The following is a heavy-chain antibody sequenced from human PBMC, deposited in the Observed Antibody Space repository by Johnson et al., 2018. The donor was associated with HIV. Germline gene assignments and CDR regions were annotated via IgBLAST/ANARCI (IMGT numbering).Heavy chain of an antibody. CDR2: ISTITNTV. D-gene: IGHD2-15*01. CDR1: GFIFSDYY. CDR3: ARVGVVGVPNAFDV. Sequence: QVQVVESGGGLVKPGGSLRLSCAASGFIFSDYYMTWFRQAPGKGLEWVSYISTITNTVFYAGSVKGRFTISRDNAKNSLYLQMNSLRAEDTAVYYCARVGVVGVPNAFDVSGQGTLVTVSS. V-gene: IGHV3-11*04. J-gene: IGHJ3*01.